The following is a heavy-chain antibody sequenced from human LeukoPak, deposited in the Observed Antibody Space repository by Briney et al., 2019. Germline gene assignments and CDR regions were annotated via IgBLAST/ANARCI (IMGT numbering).Heavy chain of an antibody. D-gene: IGHD1-26*01. V-gene: IGHV3-66*01. CDR2: IYSGGST. Sequence: GGSLRLSCAASGFTVSSNYMSWVRQAPGKGLEWVSVIYSGGSTYYADSVKGRFTISRDNSKNTLYLQMNSLRAEDTAVYYRAREVGATTENDYWGQGTLVTVSS. J-gene: IGHJ4*02. CDR3: AREVGATTENDY. CDR1: GFTVSSNY.